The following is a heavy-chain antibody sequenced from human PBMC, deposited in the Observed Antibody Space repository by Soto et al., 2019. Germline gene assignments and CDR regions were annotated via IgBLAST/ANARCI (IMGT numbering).Heavy chain of an antibody. Sequence: SETLSLTCAVYGGSFSGYYWSWIRQPPGKGLEWIGEINHSGSTNYNPSLKSRVTISVDTSKNQFSLKLSSVTAADTAVYYCARGLGGYCSGGSCVNWFDPWGQGTLVTVSS. CDR3: ARGLGGYCSGGSCVNWFDP. J-gene: IGHJ5*02. CDR2: INHSGST. CDR1: GGSFSGYY. V-gene: IGHV4-34*01. D-gene: IGHD2-15*01.